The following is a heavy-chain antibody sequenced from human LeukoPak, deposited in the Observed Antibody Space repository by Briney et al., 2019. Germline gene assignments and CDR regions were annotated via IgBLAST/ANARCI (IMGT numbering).Heavy chain of an antibody. CDR3: AGAVAGNYYYYGMDV. CDR2: IIPIFGTA. CDR1: GGTFSSYA. Sequence: AASVKVSCKASGGTFSSYAISWVRQAPGQGLEWMGGIIPIFGTANYAQKFQGRVTITADESTSTAYMELSSPRSEDTAVYYCAGAVAGNYYYYGMDVWGKGTTVTVSS. V-gene: IGHV1-69*13. J-gene: IGHJ6*04. D-gene: IGHD6-19*01.